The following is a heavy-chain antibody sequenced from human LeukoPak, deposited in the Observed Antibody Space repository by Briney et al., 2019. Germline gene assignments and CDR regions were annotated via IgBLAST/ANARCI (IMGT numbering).Heavy chain of an antibody. V-gene: IGHV4-59*08. CDR3: ARPSGRYNDAFDI. CDR2: IYYSGST. Sequence: SETLSLTCTVSGGSISNYYWSWIRQPPGEGLEWIGYIYYSGSTNYNPSLKSRVTMSIDTSKNQFSLKLRSVTAADTAVYYCARPSGRYNDAFDIWGQGTMVTVSS. D-gene: IGHD1-26*01. J-gene: IGHJ3*02. CDR1: GGSISNYY.